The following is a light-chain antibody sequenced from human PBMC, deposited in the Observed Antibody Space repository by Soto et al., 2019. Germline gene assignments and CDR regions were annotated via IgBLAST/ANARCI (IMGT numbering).Light chain of an antibody. J-gene: IGLJ2*01. CDR1: SSNIGAGYD. CDR3: QSYDSSLSGNVV. V-gene: IGLV1-40*01. CDR2: GNS. Sequence: QYVLTQPPSVSGAPGQRVTISCTGSSSNIGAGYDVHWYKQLPGTAPKLLIYGNSNRPSGVPDRFSGSKSGTSASLAITGLQAEDEADYYCQSYDSSLSGNVVFGGGTKLTVL.